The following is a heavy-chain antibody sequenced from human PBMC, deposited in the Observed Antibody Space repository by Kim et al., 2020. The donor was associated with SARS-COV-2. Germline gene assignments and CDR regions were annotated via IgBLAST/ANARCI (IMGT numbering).Heavy chain of an antibody. J-gene: IGHJ6*02. V-gene: IGHV7-4-1*02. D-gene: IGHD3-10*01. CDR2: INTNTGNP. CDR3: ARRSFGELHTEGYYYYGMDV. CDR1: GYTFTSYA. Sequence: ASVKVSCKASGYTFTSYAMNWVRQAPGQGLEWMGWINTNTGNPTYAQGFTGRFVFSLDTSVSTAYLQISSLKAEDTAVYYCARRSFGELHTEGYYYYGMDVWGQGTTVTVSS.